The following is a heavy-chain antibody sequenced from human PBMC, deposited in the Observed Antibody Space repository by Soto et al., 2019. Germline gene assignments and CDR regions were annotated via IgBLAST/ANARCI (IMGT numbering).Heavy chain of an antibody. CDR1: GFTFSSYG. V-gene: IGHV3-30*03. J-gene: IGHJ5*02. Sequence: CLRLSCAASGFTFSSYGMHWVRQAPGKGLEWVAVISYDGSNKYYADSVTGRFTISRDNSKNTLYLQMNSLRAEDMAVYYCAREKDVFLWFGRRGQPTLVTVSS. CDR3: AREKDVFLWFGR. CDR2: ISYDGSNK. D-gene: IGHD3-10*01.